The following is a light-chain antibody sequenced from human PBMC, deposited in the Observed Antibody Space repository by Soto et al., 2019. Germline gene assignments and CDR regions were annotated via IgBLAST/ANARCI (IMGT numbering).Light chain of an antibody. J-gene: IGLJ2*01. CDR2: YDD. CDR1: RSNIGNNA. Sequence: QSVLTQPPSVSEAPGQRVTISCSGSRSNIGNNAVNWYQHLPGKAPKLLIYYDDLVPSGVSDRFSGSKSGTSASLAISGLQSEDEADYYRAAWEDSLNGPVFGGGTKLTVL. CDR3: AAWEDSLNGPV. V-gene: IGLV1-36*01.